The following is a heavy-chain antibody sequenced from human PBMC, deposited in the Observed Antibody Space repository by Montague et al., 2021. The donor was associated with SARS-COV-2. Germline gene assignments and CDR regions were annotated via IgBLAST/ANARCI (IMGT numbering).Heavy chain of an antibody. J-gene: IGHJ5*02. CDR2: GYHDGKT. V-gene: IGHV4-39*01. CDR3: ARLKVAPSGGWNWFDP. CDR1: GGSINTVGFY. D-gene: IGHD6-19*01. Sequence: SETLSLTCIVSGGSINTVGFYWDWIRQPLGKPLEWIGSGYHDGKTYYNPSLKSRVIMSLDTSQNQFSLRLSSVTAADTAIYYCARLKVAPSGGWNWFDPWGQGILVTVSS.